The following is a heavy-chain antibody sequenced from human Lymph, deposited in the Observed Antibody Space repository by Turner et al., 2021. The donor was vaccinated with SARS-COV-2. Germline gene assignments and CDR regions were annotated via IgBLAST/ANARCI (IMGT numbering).Heavy chain of an antibody. D-gene: IGHD6-13*01. CDR1: GIIVSRNY. CDR2: IYSGGTT. CDR3: ARDLGTYGMDV. V-gene: IGHV3-53*02. Sequence: EVQLLETGGGLIQPGVSLRLSCAAAGIIVSRNYMNWVRHAPGKGLEWVSVIYSGGTTYYAYSVKGRFTISRDNSKNTLYLQMNSLRVEDTAVYYCARDLGTYGMDVWGQGTTVTVSS. J-gene: IGHJ6*02.